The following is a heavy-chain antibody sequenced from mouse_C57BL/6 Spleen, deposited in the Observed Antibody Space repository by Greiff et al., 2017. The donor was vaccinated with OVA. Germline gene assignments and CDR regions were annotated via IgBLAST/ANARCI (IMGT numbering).Heavy chain of an antibody. Sequence: EVMLVESGGGLVQPGGSLSLSCAASGFTFTDYYMSWVRQPPGQALEWLGFIRNKANGYTTEYSASVKGRFTISRDNSQSILYLQMNALRAEDSATYYCATQPGYFDYWGQGTTLTVSS. CDR1: GFTFTDYY. J-gene: IGHJ2*01. D-gene: IGHD6-1*01. CDR2: IRNKANGYTT. V-gene: IGHV7-3*01. CDR3: ATQPGYFDY.